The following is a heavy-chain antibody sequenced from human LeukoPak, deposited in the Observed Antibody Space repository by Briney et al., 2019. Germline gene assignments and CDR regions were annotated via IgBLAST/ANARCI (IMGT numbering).Heavy chain of an antibody. CDR1: GFTFDDYA. Sequence: GGSLRLSCAASGFTFDDYAMHWVRQGPGKGLEWISGITWNTDTIGYADSVKGRFTISRDNAKNSLYLQMNSLRAEDTAFYYCAKSPYYYDSSGYYLNWYFDLWGRGTLVTVSS. V-gene: IGHV3-9*01. D-gene: IGHD3-22*01. CDR2: ITWNTDTI. J-gene: IGHJ2*01. CDR3: AKSPYYYDSSGYYLNWYFDL.